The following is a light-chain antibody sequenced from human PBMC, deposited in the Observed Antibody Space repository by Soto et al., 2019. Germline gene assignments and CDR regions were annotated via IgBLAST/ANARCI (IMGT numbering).Light chain of an antibody. J-gene: IGLJ2*01. CDR1: SSNIGSNY. Sequence: QSVLTQPPSASGTPGQRVTISCSGSSSNIGSNYVYWYQHLPGTAPKLLIYMNNQRPSGVPDRFSGSKSGTSASLAISGLRAEDEADYFCASWDDSLRGRVFGGGTKLTVL. CDR2: MNN. CDR3: ASWDDSLRGRV. V-gene: IGLV1-47*01.